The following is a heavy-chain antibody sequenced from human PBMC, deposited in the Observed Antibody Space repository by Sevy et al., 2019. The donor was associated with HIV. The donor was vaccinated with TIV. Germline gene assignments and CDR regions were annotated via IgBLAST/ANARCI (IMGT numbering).Heavy chain of an antibody. D-gene: IGHD1-26*01. CDR3: AGENAWGRGYS. Sequence: SETLSLTCTVSGGSITSLYWNWIRQPPGKGLEWLGNINYNGHINYNPPPKGRVTFSLDTSKNQFSLRLSSVTAADTAMYYCAGENAWGRGYSWGQGTLVTVSS. J-gene: IGHJ4*02. CDR1: GGSITSLY. CDR2: INYNGHI. V-gene: IGHV4-59*08.